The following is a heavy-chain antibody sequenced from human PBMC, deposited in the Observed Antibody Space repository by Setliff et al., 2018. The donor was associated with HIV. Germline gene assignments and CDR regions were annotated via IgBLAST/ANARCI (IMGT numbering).Heavy chain of an antibody. J-gene: IGHJ3*02. V-gene: IGHV4-34*01. Sequence: SQTLSLTCAVYGGSFSGYFWSWIRQSPGKGLEWIGEINHSGDTYYNPSLKSRVSISIDTSKNQFSLKLTSVTAADTAVYYCARGRDYVWGNYHYSGGGAFDIGGQGTAVTVS. CDR1: GGSFSGYF. CDR3: ARGRDYVWGNYHYSGGGAFDI. D-gene: IGHD3-16*02. CDR2: INHSGDT.